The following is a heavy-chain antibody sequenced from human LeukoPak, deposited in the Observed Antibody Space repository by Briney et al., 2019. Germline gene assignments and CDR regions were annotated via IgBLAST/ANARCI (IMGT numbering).Heavy chain of an antibody. Sequence: ASVKVSCKASGYTFTSYGISWVGQAPGQGLEWMGWISAYNGNTNYAQKLQGRVTMTTDTSTSTAYMELRSLRSDDTAVYYCARDVAAAGIPYYYYGMDVWGQGTTVTVSS. V-gene: IGHV1-18*01. CDR1: GYTFTSYG. J-gene: IGHJ6*02. CDR3: ARDVAAAGIPYYYYGMDV. CDR2: ISAYNGNT. D-gene: IGHD6-13*01.